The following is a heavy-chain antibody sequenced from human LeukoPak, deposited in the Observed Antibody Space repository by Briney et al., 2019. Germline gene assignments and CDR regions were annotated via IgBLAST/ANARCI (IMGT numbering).Heavy chain of an antibody. CDR3: ARASGYYHNFDY. Sequence: SETLSLTRTVSGGSISSYYWSWIRQPPGKGLEWIGYIYYSGSTNYNPSLKSRVTISVDTSKNQFSLKLSSVTAADTAVYYCARASGYYHNFDYWGQGTLVTVSS. V-gene: IGHV4-59*01. CDR2: IYYSGST. D-gene: IGHD3-22*01. CDR1: GGSISSYY. J-gene: IGHJ4*02.